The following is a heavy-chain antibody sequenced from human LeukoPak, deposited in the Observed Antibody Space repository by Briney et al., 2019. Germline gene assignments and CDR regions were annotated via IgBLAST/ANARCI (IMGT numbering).Heavy chain of an antibody. Sequence: PGGSLRLSCAASGFTFSSYSMNWVRQAPGKGLEWVSSISSSSSYIYYADSVKGRFTISRDNAKNSLYLQMNSLRAEDTAVYYCARAPDMPDAFDIWGQGTMVTVSS. V-gene: IGHV3-21*01. CDR3: ARAPDMPDAFDI. D-gene: IGHD2-2*01. CDR2: ISSSSSYI. J-gene: IGHJ3*02. CDR1: GFTFSSYS.